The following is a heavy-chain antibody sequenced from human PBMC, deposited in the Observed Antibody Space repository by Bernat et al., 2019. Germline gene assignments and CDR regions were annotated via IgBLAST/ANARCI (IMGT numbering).Heavy chain of an antibody. J-gene: IGHJ4*02. Sequence: QVQLVQSGAEVKKPGASVKVSCKASGYTFTSYGISWVRQAPGQGLEWMGWISAYNGNTNYAQKLQGRVTMTTDTSTRTAYMELRSLRSDDTAVYYCARDVEVGGSSESGPTPANFDYWGQGTLVTVSS. D-gene: IGHD1-26*01. CDR1: GYTFTSYG. V-gene: IGHV1-18*01. CDR2: ISAYNGNT. CDR3: ARDVEVGGSSESGPTPANFDY.